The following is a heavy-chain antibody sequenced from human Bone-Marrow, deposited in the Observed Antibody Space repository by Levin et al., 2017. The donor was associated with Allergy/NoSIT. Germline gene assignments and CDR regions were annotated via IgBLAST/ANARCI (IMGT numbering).Heavy chain of an antibody. CDR1: GFTFGDYA. CDR3: TRYADYDSSGPPLDY. D-gene: IGHD3-22*01. J-gene: IGHJ4*02. Sequence: GGSLRLSCTASGFTFGDYAMSWFRQAPGKGLEWVGFIRSKAYGGTTEYAASVKGRFTISRDDSKSIAYLQMNSLKTEDTAVYYCTRYADYDSSGPPLDYWGQGTLVTVSS. CDR2: IRSKAYGGTT. V-gene: IGHV3-49*03.